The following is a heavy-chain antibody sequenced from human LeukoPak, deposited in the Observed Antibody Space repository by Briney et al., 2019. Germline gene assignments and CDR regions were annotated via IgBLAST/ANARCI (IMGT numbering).Heavy chain of an antibody. V-gene: IGHV3-23*01. J-gene: IGHJ4*02. CDR1: GFTSSSYA. Sequence: PGGSLRLSCAASGFTSSSYAMSWVRQAPGKGLEWVSAISGSGGSKYYADSVKGRFTISRDNSKNTLYLQMNSLRAEDTAVYYCAKGWRRDGYNGRFDYWGQGTLVTVSS. CDR2: ISGSGGSK. CDR3: AKGWRRDGYNGRFDY. D-gene: IGHD5-24*01.